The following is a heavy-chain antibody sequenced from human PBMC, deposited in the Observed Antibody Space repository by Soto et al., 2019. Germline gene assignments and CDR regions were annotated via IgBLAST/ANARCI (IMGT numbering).Heavy chain of an antibody. CDR2: ISGSGGST. Sequence: GGSLRLSCAASGFTFSSYAMSWVRQAPGKGLEWVSAISGSGGSTYYADSVKGRFTISRDNSKNTLYLQMNSLRAEDTAVYYCACRWQGGVVRYNKFDYWGQGTLVTVSS. V-gene: IGHV3-23*01. CDR1: GFTFSSYA. D-gene: IGHD3-10*01. J-gene: IGHJ4*02. CDR3: ACRWQGGVVRYNKFDY.